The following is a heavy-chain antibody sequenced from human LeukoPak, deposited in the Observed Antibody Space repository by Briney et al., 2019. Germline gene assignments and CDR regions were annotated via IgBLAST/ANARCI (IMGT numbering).Heavy chain of an antibody. CDR1: GYTFTSYD. D-gene: IGHD4-23*01. J-gene: IGHJ1*01. CDR3: ARDKAVTTEVTQHFQH. CDR2: MNPNSGNA. Sequence: ASVKVSCKASGYTFTSYDINWVRQAAGRGLEWMGWMNPNSGNAGYAQKFQGRVTMTRNTSISTAYMELSSLRSEDTAVYYCARDKAVTTEVTQHFQHWGQGTLVTVSS. V-gene: IGHV1-8*01.